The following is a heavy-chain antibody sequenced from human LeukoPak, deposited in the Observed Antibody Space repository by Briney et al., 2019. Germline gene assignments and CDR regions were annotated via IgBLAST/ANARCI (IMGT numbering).Heavy chain of an antibody. Sequence: PSETLSLTCTVSGGSISSGTYYWSWIRQHPGKGLEWIGYIYYSGNTYYNPSVKSRVTISVDTSKNQFSLKVRSVTDADMAMYYCARVGGSDTAMGPRALDSWGQGTMVTVSS. CDR2: IYYSGNT. J-gene: IGHJ3*02. D-gene: IGHD5-18*01. V-gene: IGHV4-31*03. CDR3: ARVGGSDTAMGPRALDS. CDR1: GGSISSGTYY.